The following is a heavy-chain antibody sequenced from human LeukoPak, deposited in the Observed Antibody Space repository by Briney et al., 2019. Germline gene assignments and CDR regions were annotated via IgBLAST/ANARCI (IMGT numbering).Heavy chain of an antibody. Sequence: SETLSLTCAVYGGSFSGYYWSWIRQPPGKGLEWIGEINHSGSTNYNPSLKSRVTISVDTSKNQFSLKLSSVTAADMAVYYCARQDYDIVTAYGGWPKKWFDPWGQGTLVTVSS. J-gene: IGHJ5*02. V-gene: IGHV4-34*01. CDR2: INHSGST. CDR1: GGSFSGYY. D-gene: IGHD3-9*01. CDR3: ARQDYDIVTAYGGWPKKWFDP.